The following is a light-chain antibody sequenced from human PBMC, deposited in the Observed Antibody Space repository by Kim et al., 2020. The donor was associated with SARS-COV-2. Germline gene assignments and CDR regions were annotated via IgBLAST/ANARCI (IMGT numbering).Light chain of an antibody. CDR3: QAWDSSTVV. Sequence: SYELTQPPSLSVSPGQTASITCSGDKLGDNYACWYQQKPGQSPLLVIYQDRKRPSGIPERFSGSNSGNTATLTINGTQAMDEADYYCQAWDSSTVVFGGGTQLTVL. CDR2: QDR. V-gene: IGLV3-1*01. J-gene: IGLJ3*02. CDR1: KLGDNY.